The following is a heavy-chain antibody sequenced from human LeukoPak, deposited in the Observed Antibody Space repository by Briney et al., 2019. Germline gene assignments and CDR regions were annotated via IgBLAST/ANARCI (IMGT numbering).Heavy chain of an antibody. D-gene: IGHD6-13*01. V-gene: IGHV3-21*01. CDR2: ISSSSSYI. CDR3: ARDMEAGGTHSSSWYVDYGMDV. CDR1: GFTFSSYS. J-gene: IGHJ6*02. Sequence: PGGSLRLSCAASGFTFSSYSMNWVRQAPGKGLEWVSSISSSSSYIYYADSVKGRFTISRDNAKNSLYLQMNSLRAEDTAVYYCARDMEAGGTHSSSWYVDYGMDVWGQGTTVTVSS.